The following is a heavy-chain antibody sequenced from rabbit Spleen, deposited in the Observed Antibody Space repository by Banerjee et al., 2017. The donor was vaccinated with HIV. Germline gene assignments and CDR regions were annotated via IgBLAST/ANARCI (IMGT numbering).Heavy chain of an antibody. Sequence: QEQLKESGGGLVQPGGSLTLTCTASGVSFSSSSYMCWVRQAPGKGLEWIACIDIGSSGFTYFATWAKGRYTCSKTSSTTVTLQMTRLTAADTATYFCARDTSSSFSSYGMDLWGPGTLVTVS. CDR3: ARDTSSSFSSYGMDL. J-gene: IGHJ6*01. D-gene: IGHD1-1*01. CDR2: IDIGSSGFT. V-gene: IGHV1S45*01. CDR1: GVSFSSSSY.